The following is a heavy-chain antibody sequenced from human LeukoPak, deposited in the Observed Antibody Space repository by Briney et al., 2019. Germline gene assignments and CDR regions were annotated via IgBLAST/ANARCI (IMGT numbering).Heavy chain of an antibody. CDR1: GVTFSSYW. CDR3: AREGGGPSYYYDSSGYWAYFDY. Sequence: GGSLRLSCAASGVTFSSYWMHWVRHAPGKGLVWVSRINSDGSSTSYADSVKGRLTISRDNAKNRLYRKMNRLRAEGTAVYYCAREGGGPSYYYDSSGYWAYFDYWGQGTLVTVSS. J-gene: IGHJ4*02. CDR2: INSDGSST. D-gene: IGHD3-22*01. V-gene: IGHV3-74*01.